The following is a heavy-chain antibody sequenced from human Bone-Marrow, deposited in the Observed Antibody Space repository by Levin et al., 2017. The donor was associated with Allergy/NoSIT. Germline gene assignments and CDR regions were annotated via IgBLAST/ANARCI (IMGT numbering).Heavy chain of an antibody. V-gene: IGHV4/OR15-8*01. CDR3: VRVERSYWDAPRD. CDR2: VYQSVTF. Sequence: SQTLSLTCVVSGGSIRSTSWWSWVRQPPGKGLEWIGEVYQSVTFNYKPTLKSRVSISLDNSKNQFSLKLTSVTAADTAVYYCVRVERSYWDAPRDWGQGTLVTVSS. J-gene: IGHJ4*02. D-gene: IGHD1-1*01. CDR1: GGSIRSTSW.